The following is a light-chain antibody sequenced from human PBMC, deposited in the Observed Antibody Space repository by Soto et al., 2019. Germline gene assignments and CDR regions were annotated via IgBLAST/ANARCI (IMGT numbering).Light chain of an antibody. J-gene: IGKJ1*01. Sequence: DIQMTQSPSTLSGSVGDRVTITCRASQTISSWLAWYQQKPGKAPKLLIYKASTLKSGVPSRSSGSGSGTKFTLTIASLQPDDFATYYCQQYETFSGTFGPGSKV. CDR2: KAS. CDR3: QQYETFSGT. V-gene: IGKV1-5*03. CDR1: QTISSW.